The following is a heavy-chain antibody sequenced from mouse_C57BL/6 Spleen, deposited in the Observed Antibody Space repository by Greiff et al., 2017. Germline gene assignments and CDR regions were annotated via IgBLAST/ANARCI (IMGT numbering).Heavy chain of an antibody. V-gene: IGHV1-64*01. CDR3: ARRHYDYEGAWFAY. CDR1: GYTFTSYW. J-gene: IGHJ3*01. D-gene: IGHD2-4*01. Sequence: QVQLQQSGAELVKPGASVKLSCKASGYTFTSYWMHWVKQRPGQGLEWIGMIHPNSGSTNYNEKFKSKATLTVDKSSSTAYMQLSSLTSEDSAVYYCARRHYDYEGAWFAYWGQGTLVTVSA. CDR2: IHPNSGST.